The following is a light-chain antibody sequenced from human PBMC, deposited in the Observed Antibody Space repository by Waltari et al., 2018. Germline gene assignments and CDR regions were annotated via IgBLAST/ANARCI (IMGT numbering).Light chain of an antibody. CDR3: QQYSSYPTWT. CDR1: QSISSG. CDR2: KAS. Sequence: DIQMTQSPSTLSASVGDRVTITCRASQSISSGLAWYQQKPGKAPKLLIYKASNLESGAPSRFSGSGSGTEFALTISSLQPDDFATYYCQQYSSYPTWTFGQGTKVEIK. V-gene: IGKV1-5*03. J-gene: IGKJ1*01.